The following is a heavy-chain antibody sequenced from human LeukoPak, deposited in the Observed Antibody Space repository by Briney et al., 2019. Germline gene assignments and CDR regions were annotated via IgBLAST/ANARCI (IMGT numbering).Heavy chain of an antibody. V-gene: IGHV3-11*03. CDR3: ARSCSGGSCYGNYYHGMDV. Sequence: PGGSQRLSCAASGFTFSDYYMSWTRQAPGEGLEWVSYISPSGTYTNYAGSVKGRFTISRDNAKNSLYLQMKSLRAEDTGVYYCARSCSGGSCYGNYYHGMDVWGQGTTIIVSS. D-gene: IGHD2-15*01. CDR2: ISPSGTYT. J-gene: IGHJ6*02. CDR1: GFTFSDYY.